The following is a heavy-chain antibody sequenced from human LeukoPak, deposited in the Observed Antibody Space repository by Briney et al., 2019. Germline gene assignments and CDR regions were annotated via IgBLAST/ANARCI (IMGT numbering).Heavy chain of an antibody. D-gene: IGHD3-10*01. CDR2: IGISSGPL. V-gene: IGHV3-48*04. J-gene: IGHJ4*02. Sequence: GGSLRLSCAASGFTFNNYAMNWVRQTPGGRLEWVSFIGISSGPLLYADSVKGRFTISRDNAKASVYLQMNRLRAEDTAVYYCARAKGYTSSYSFDYWAQGILVTVSS. CDR3: ARAKGYTSSYSFDY. CDR1: GFTFNNYA.